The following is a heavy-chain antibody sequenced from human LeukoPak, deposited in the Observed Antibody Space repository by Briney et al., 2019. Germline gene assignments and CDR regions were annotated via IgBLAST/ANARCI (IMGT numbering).Heavy chain of an antibody. CDR2: ISYVGHS. J-gene: IGHJ6*03. CDR3: GREMSLRGEEGYHMDA. D-gene: IGHD4-17*01. Sequence: SETLSLTCIVSGDSITGHYWNWIRQPAGKGLEWIGRISYVGHSDYNASLKGRLTMSVDTSKNQFSLKLSSVAAADTAVYYCGREMSLRGEEGYHMDAWGKGTSVTVSS. V-gene: IGHV4-4*07. CDR1: GDSITGHY.